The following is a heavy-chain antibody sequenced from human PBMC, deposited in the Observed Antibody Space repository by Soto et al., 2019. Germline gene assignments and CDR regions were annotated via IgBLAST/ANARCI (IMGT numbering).Heavy chain of an antibody. V-gene: IGHV3-30*18. Sequence: GGSLRLSCAASGFTFSSYGMHWVRQAPGKGLEWVAVISYDGSNKYYADSVKGRFTISRDNSKNTLYLQMNSLRAEDTAVYYCAKCIQVGATWGIAGYYYYGMDVWGQGTTVTVSS. CDR2: ISYDGSNK. CDR1: GFTFSSYG. D-gene: IGHD1-26*01. J-gene: IGHJ6*02. CDR3: AKCIQVGATWGIAGYYYYGMDV.